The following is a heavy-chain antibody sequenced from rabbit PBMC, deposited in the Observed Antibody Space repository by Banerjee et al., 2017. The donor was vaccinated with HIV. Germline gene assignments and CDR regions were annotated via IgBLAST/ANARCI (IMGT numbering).Heavy chain of an antibody. CDR1: GFSFSSSYW. CDR3: ARDGDARYDNAYYFNL. D-gene: IGHD6-1*01. V-gene: IGHV1S45*01. CDR2: IVAGSSGST. Sequence: QEQLEESGGGLVQPEGSLTLTCTASGFSFSSSYWICWVRQAPGKGLEWIACIVAGSSGSTYYASWAKGRFTISKTSSTTVTLQMTSLTAADTATYFCARDGDARYDNAYYFNLRGQGTLVTVS. J-gene: IGHJ4*01.